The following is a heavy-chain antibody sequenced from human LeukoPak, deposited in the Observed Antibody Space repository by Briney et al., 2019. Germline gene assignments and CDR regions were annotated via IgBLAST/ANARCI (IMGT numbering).Heavy chain of an antibody. CDR2: ISGRDDNT. Sequence: GGSLRLSCAASGFTFSSYGMSWVRQAPAKGLEWVSAISGRDDNTYYADSVKGRFTISRDDAKNSLFLQMNSLRDEDTAVYYCAREAYYGGLDIWGQGTMVTVSS. CDR1: GFTFSSYG. D-gene: IGHD3-10*01. CDR3: AREAYYGGLDI. V-gene: IGHV3-23*01. J-gene: IGHJ3*02.